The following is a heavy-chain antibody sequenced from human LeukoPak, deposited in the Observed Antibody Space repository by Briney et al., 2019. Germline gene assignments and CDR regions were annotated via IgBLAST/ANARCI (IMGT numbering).Heavy chain of an antibody. J-gene: IGHJ3*02. D-gene: IGHD1-1*01. CDR1: GGSISSGSYY. V-gene: IGHV4-61*02. CDR3: ALQPVEPRRGIRAFDI. Sequence: SETLSLTCTVSGGSISSGSYYWSWIRQPAGKGLEWIGRIYTSGSTNYNPSLKSRVTISVDTSKNQFSLKLSSVTAADTAVYYCALQPVEPRRGIRAFDIWGQGTMVTVSS. CDR2: IYTSGST.